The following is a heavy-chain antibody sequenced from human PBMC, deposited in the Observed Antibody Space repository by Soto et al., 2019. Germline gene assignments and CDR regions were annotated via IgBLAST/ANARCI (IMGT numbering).Heavy chain of an antibody. Sequence: EVQLVESGGGLVQPGGSLRLSCAASGFTFSSYEMNWVRQAPGKGLEWVSYISSSGSTIYYADSVKGRFTISRDNAKNSLYLQMNSLRAEYTAVYYCAGGSYLFDYWGQGTLVTVSS. V-gene: IGHV3-48*03. CDR3: AGGSYLFDY. D-gene: IGHD1-26*01. CDR2: ISSSGSTI. J-gene: IGHJ4*02. CDR1: GFTFSSYE.